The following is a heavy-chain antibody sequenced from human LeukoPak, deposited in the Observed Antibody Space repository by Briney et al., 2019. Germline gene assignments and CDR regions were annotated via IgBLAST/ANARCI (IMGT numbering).Heavy chain of an antibody. CDR3: AIGYSSGWYYFDY. J-gene: IGHJ4*02. V-gene: IGHV3-23*01. D-gene: IGHD6-19*01. CDR1: GFTFSIYA. CDR2: ISGSGGST. Sequence: GGSLRLSCAASGFTFSIYAMSWVRQAPGKGLEWVSAISGSGGSTYYADSVKGRFTISRDNSKNTLYLQMNSLRAEDTAVYYCAIGYSSGWYYFDYWGQGTLVTVSS.